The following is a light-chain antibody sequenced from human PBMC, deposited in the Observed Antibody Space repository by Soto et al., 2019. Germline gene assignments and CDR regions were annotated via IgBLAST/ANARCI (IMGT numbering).Light chain of an antibody. V-gene: IGKV1-9*01. CDR2: AAS. J-gene: IGKJ5*01. Sequence: DIQMTQSPSSLSASVGDRVTFTCRASEDISSYLVWYQQKPGAAPKLLIYAASALHSGVPSRFSGSGSGTDFTLTISSLHPEDFAVYFCQQFKNYPITFGQGTRLENK. CDR3: QQFKNYPIT. CDR1: EDISSY.